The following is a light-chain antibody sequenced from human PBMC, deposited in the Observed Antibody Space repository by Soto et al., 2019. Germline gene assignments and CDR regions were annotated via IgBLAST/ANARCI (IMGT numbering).Light chain of an antibody. Sequence: DIQMTQSPSTLSASVGDRVTITCRASQSITSWLAWYQQKPGKAPKLLIYKASSLESGVPSRFSGSGSGTEFTLTLSSLQPDDFATYYCQQYNSYPWTFGQGTKVEIK. V-gene: IGKV1-5*03. CDR1: QSITSW. CDR2: KAS. CDR3: QQYNSYPWT. J-gene: IGKJ1*01.